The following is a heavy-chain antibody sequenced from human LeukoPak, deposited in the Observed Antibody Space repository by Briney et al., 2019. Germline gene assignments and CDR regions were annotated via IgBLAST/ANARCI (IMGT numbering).Heavy chain of an antibody. V-gene: IGHV4-34*01. CDR3: ARGSLREALDY. J-gene: IGHJ4*02. Sequence: SETLSLTCAVYGGSFSGYYWSWIRQPPGKGLEWIGEINHSGSTNYNPSLKSRVTILVDTSKNQFSLKLSSVTAADTAVYYCARGSLREALDYWGQGTLVNVSS. CDR1: GGSFSGYY. CDR2: INHSGST.